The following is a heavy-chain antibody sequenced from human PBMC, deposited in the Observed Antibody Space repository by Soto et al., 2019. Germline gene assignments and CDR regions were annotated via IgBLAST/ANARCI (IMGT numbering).Heavy chain of an antibody. CDR3: ARHVPAAGYYCGMDV. V-gene: IGHV1-69*12. D-gene: IGHD2-2*01. CDR1: GGTFSSYA. CDR2: IIPIFGTA. J-gene: IGHJ6*02. Sequence: QVQLVQSGAEVKKPGSSVKVSCKASGGTFSSYAISWVRQAPGQGLEWMGGIIPIFGTANYAQKFQGRVTITADESTSTAYMELSSLRSGDTAVYDGARHVPAAGYYCGMDVWGQGTTVTVSS.